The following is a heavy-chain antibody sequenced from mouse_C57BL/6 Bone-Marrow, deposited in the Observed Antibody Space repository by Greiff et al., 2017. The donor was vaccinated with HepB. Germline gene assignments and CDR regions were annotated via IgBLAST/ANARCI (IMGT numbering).Heavy chain of an antibody. V-gene: IGHV5-9*01. CDR3: ASDGYYPYSFPY. J-gene: IGHJ2*01. Sequence: EVKLMESGGGLVKPGGSLKLSCAASGFTFSSYTMYWVRQTPEKRLEWVATISGGGGNTYYTDSLKGRFTISRDNAKNTLYLQMSSLRSEDTALYYCASDGYYPYSFPYWGQGTTLPASS. CDR2: ISGGGGNT. D-gene: IGHD2-3*01. CDR1: GFTFSSYT.